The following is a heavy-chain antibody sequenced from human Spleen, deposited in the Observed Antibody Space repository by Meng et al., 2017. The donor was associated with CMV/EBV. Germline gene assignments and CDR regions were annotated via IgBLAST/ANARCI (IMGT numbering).Heavy chain of an antibody. CDR3: AADMEVPATIPLNWFDP. CDR1: GYTFSNYG. J-gene: IGHJ5*02. D-gene: IGHD2-2*02. CDR2: ITAYNGDT. Sequence: ASVKVSCKASGYTFSNYGITWVRQAPGQGLEWMGWITAYNGDTTYAQRLQGRVTMTTDTSTSTAYMELSSLRSEDTAVYYCAADMEVPATIPLNWFDPWGQGTLVTVSS. V-gene: IGHV1-18*01.